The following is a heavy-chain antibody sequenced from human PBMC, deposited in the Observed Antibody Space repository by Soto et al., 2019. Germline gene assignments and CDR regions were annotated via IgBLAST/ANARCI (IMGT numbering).Heavy chain of an antibody. V-gene: IGHV3-48*02. CDR1: GFTFSAHT. D-gene: IGHD2-2*01. CDR3: ARDHVATNWISNICFSLLDC. Sequence: PAWSLRLSCAASGFTFSAHTMTWVRQAPGKGLEWVSYIGTDTVTKHYPDSVRGRFTISRDKANSPLYLQMDMVREEATAVYYCARDHVATNWISNICFSLLDCWGQASQVTVSS. CDR2: IGTDTVTK. J-gene: IGHJ4*02.